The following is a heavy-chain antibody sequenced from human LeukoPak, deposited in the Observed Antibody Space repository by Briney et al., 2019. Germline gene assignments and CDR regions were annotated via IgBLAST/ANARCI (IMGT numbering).Heavy chain of an antibody. D-gene: IGHD3-10*01. V-gene: IGHV4-34*01. CDR3: AGGPRSFPLLWVGEAEDTFDY. CDR2: INHSGST. J-gene: IGHJ4*02. Sequence: PSETLSLTCAVYGGSFSGYYWSWIRQPPGKGLEWIGEINHSGSTNYNPSLKSRVTISVDTSKNQFSLKLSSVTAPDTAVFYCAGGPRSFPLLWVGEAEDTFDYWGQGTLVTVSS. CDR1: GGSFSGYY.